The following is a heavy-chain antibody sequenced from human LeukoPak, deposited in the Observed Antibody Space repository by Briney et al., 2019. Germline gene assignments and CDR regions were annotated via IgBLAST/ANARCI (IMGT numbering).Heavy chain of an antibody. CDR2: INHSGST. J-gene: IGHJ6*02. D-gene: IGHD5-12*01. CDR3: ARGGGIVATHYYYGMDV. V-gene: IGHV4-34*01. CDR1: GGSFSGYY. Sequence: KPSETLSLTCAVYGGSFSGYYWSWIRQPPGKGLEWIGEINHSGSTNYNPSLKSRVTISVDTSKNQFSLKLSSVTAADTAVYYCARGGGIVATHYYYGMDVWGQGTTVTVSS.